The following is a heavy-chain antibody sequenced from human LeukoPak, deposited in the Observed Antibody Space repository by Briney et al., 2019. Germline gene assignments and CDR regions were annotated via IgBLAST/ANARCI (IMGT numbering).Heavy chain of an antibody. CDR1: SYSFTRYG. Sequence: GASVKVSCKASSYSFTRYGISWVRQATGQGLEWMGWMNPNSGNTGYAQKFQGRVTMTRNTSISTAYMELSSLRSEDTAVYYCARRQWLVMYYFDYWGQGTLVTVSS. V-gene: IGHV1-8*01. J-gene: IGHJ4*02. D-gene: IGHD6-19*01. CDR2: MNPNSGNT. CDR3: ARRQWLVMYYFDY.